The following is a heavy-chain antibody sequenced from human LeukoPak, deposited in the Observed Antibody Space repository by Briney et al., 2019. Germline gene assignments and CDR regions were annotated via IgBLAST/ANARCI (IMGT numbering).Heavy chain of an antibody. CDR3: ARVIGITLDY. J-gene: IGHJ4*02. CDR1: GYSFISYY. Sequence: ASVKVSCKASGYSFISYYMHWVRLAPGQGLEWMGIINPSGGSTSYAQKFQDRVTMTRDMSTSTVYMEPSSLRSEDTAVYYCARVIGITLDYWGQGTLVTVSS. D-gene: IGHD1-7*01. CDR2: INPSGGST. V-gene: IGHV1-46*01.